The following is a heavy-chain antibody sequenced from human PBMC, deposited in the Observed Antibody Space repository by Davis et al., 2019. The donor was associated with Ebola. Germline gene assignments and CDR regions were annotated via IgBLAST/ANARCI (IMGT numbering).Heavy chain of an antibody. CDR2: ISYSGST. D-gene: IGHD3-3*01. CDR3: ARRTIFSTFDI. J-gene: IGHJ3*02. V-gene: IGHV4-39*01. CDR1: GGSISSYY. Sequence: SDPLSLTCTVPGGSISSYYWGWLRQPPGRGLEWIGSISYSGSTHYNPSLKSRVTMSVGTSKNQFSLRLSSVTAADTAVYYCARRTIFSTFDIWGQGTMVTVSS.